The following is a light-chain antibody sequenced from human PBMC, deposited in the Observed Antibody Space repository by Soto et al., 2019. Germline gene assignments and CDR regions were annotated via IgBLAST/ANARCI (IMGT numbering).Light chain of an antibody. CDR3: QHYYNYPWT. CDR1: QDFCNN. V-gene: IGKV1-8*01. CDR2: AAS. Sequence: AIWMTQSPSSLSASTGDRVTITCRASQDFCNNLVWYQQKPGKAPKVLIHAASTLQGGVSSRFSGSRSGTDFTLTINSLQSEDFATYYCQHYYNYPWTFGQGTKVEV. J-gene: IGKJ1*01.